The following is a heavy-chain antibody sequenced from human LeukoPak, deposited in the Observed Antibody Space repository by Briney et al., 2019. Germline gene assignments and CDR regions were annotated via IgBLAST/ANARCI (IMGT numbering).Heavy chain of an antibody. V-gene: IGHV3-74*01. CDR2: INSDGSTT. J-gene: IGHJ6*02. D-gene: IGHD3-16*01. CDR3: ARSAGEIYYYYGMDV. CDR1: GFTFSRYW. Sequence: GGSLRLSCAASGFTFSRYWMNWVRQAPGKGLVWVSRINSDGSTTRYADSVKGRFTISRDNAKNSLYLQMNSLRAEDTAVYYCARSAGEIYYYYGMDVWGQGTTVTVSS.